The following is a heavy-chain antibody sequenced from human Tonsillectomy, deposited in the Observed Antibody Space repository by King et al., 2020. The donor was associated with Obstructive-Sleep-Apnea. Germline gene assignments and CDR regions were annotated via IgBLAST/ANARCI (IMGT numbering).Heavy chain of an antibody. CDR1: GGSISSGDYY. CDR3: ARVSIVVVVAATNDAFDI. J-gene: IGHJ3*02. D-gene: IGHD2-15*01. CDR2: IYYSGST. V-gene: IGHV4-30-4*01. Sequence: VQLQESGPGLVKPSQTLSLTCTVSGGSISSGDYYWSWIRQPPGKGLEWIGYIYYSGSTYYNPSLKSRVTISVDTSKTQFSLKLSSVTAADTAVYYCARVSIVVVVAATNDAFDIWGQGTMVPVSS.